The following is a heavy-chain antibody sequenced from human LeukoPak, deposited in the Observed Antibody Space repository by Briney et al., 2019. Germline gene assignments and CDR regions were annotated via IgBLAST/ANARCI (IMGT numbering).Heavy chain of an antibody. V-gene: IGHV4-61*02. CDR1: GGSISSGSYY. CDR2: IYTSGST. Sequence: SETLSLTCTVSGGSISSGSYYWSWIRQPAGTGLEWIGRIYTSGSTNYNPSLKSRVTISVDTSKNQFSLKLSSVTAADTAVYYCARDRTYYGSGSYWSYYYYYYMDVWGKGTTVTISS. CDR3: ARDRTYYGSGSYWSYYYYYYMDV. D-gene: IGHD3-10*01. J-gene: IGHJ6*03.